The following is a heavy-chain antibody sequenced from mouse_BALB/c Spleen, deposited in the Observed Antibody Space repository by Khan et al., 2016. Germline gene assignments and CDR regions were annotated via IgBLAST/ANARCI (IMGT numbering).Heavy chain of an antibody. CDR2: IAPGSGNP. V-gene: IGHV1S41*01. Sequence: DLVKPGASVKLSCKASGYTFTSNGINGIKQRPGKGLEWIGRIAPGSGNPYYNEMFKGKATLTVDTSSSTAYIQLSSLSSEDSAVYFCAREGTVPLMDCWGQGTSVTVSS. CDR1: GYTFTSNG. CDR3: AREGTVPLMDC. D-gene: IGHD1-1*01. J-gene: IGHJ4*01.